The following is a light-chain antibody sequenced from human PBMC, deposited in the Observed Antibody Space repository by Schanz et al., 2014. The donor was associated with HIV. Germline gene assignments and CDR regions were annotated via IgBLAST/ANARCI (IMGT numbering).Light chain of an antibody. Sequence: QSALTQPASVSGAPGQAITISCTGTSSGVGGYNYPSWYQHHPGKAPKLMIYDVTNRPSGVPDRFSGSKSGNTASLTVSGLQAEDEADYYCSSYEGIHNWVFGGGTKLTVL. V-gene: IGLV2-8*01. J-gene: IGLJ2*01. CDR1: SSGVGGYNY. CDR2: DVT. CDR3: SSYEGIHNWV.